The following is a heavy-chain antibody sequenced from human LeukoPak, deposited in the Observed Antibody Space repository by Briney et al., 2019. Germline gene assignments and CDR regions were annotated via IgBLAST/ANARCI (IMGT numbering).Heavy chain of an antibody. V-gene: IGHV1-2*02. CDR2: INPNSGGT. J-gene: IGHJ3*02. Sequence: ASVKVSCKASGYTFTSYGISWVRQAPGQGLEWMGWINPNSGGTNYAQKFQGRVTMTRDTSISTAYMELSRLRSDDTAVYYCARSIAAAVTDAFDIWGQGTMVTVSS. CDR3: ARSIAAAVTDAFDI. CDR1: GYTFTSYG. D-gene: IGHD6-13*01.